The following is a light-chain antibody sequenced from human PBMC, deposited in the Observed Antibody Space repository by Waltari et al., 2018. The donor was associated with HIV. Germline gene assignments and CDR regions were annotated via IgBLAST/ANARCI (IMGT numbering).Light chain of an antibody. Sequence: NFMLTQPHSVSASPGKTVTISCTGSSGRVASNSVQWYQPSPGSAPTTVICKDDQRPSGVPVRFSVYINSSSSSASLTFSGLKTEDEADYYCQSFHGITAVFGGGTKLTVL. CDR2: KDD. CDR1: SGRVASNS. CDR3: QSFHGITAV. V-gene: IGLV6-57*02. J-gene: IGLJ3*02.